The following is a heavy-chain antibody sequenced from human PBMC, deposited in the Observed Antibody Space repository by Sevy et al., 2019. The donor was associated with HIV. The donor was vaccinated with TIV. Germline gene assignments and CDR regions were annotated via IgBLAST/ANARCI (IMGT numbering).Heavy chain of an antibody. J-gene: IGHJ4*02. V-gene: IGHV3-74*01. CDR2: IKDDGSRA. D-gene: IGHD1-7*01. Sequence: GGSLRLSCAASGFTFSGYWMHWVRQAPGKGLVWVSHIKDDGSRAFFADSVKGRFTISRDNAKNTLYLQMNSLRAEDTAIYDCARGKLGVSTSYLDLDYWGLGTLVTVSS. CDR1: GFTFSGYW. CDR3: ARGKLGVSTSYLDLDY.